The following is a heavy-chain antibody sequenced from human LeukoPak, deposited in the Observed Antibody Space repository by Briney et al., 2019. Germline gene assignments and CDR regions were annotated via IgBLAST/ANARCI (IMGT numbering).Heavy chain of an antibody. Sequence: PGGSLRLSCAASGFTFSSYSMNWVRQAPGKGLEWVAVIWYDGSNKYYADSVKGRFTISRDNSKNTLYLQMNSLRAEDTAVYYCAKDGASYSSSWPTDFDYWGQGTLVTVSS. D-gene: IGHD6-13*01. CDR3: AKDGASYSSSWPTDFDY. V-gene: IGHV3-33*06. CDR2: IWYDGSNK. J-gene: IGHJ4*02. CDR1: GFTFSSYS.